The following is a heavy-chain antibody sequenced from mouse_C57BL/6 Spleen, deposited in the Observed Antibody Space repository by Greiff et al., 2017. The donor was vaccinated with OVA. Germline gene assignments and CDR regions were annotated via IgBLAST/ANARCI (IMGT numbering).Heavy chain of an antibody. CDR2: INPYNGDT. V-gene: IGHV1-20*01. CDR1: GYSFTGYF. Sequence: EVKLMESGPELVKPGDSVKISCKASGYSFTGYFMNWVMQSHGKSLEWIGRINPYNGDTFYNQKFKGKATLTVDKSSSTAHMELRSLTSEDSAVYYCAREGYYAMDYWGQGTSVTVSS. J-gene: IGHJ4*01. CDR3: AREGYYAMDY.